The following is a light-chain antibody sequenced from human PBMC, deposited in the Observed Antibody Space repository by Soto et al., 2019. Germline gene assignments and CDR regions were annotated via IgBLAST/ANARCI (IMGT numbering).Light chain of an antibody. CDR3: QQYVNWPKT. CDR1: LIVSSSY. V-gene: IGKV3-20*01. J-gene: IGKJ1*01. Sequence: EIVLTQSPGTLYLSPGERATLSCRASLIVSSSYLAWYQQKPGQAPRLLIYGASNRATGIPDRFSGSGSGTEFTLTISSLQSEDYGVYFCQQYVNWPKTFGHGTKVDIK. CDR2: GAS.